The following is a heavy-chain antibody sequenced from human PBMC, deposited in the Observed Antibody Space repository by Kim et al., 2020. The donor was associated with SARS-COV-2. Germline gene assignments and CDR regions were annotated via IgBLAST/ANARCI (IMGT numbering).Heavy chain of an antibody. CDR3: ARDPGSITIFGVVTQDAFDI. D-gene: IGHD3-3*01. CDR2: IYYSGST. CDR1: GGSISSYY. J-gene: IGHJ3*02. V-gene: IGHV4-59*01. Sequence: SETLSLTCTVSGGSISSYYWSWIRQPPGKGLEWIGYIYYSGSTNFNPSLKSRVTISVDTSTNQFSLKLRSVTAADTAVYYCARDPGSITIFGVVTQDAFDIWGQRTMVTVSS.